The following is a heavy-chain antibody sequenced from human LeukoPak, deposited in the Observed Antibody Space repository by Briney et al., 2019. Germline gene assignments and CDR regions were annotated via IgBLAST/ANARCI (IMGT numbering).Heavy chain of an antibody. V-gene: IGHV3-15*01. CDR1: GFTFSNAL. CDR2: IKSKTYGGTT. Sequence: GGSLRLSCAASGFTFSNALMSWVRQAPGKGLEWVGRIKSKTYGGTTDYAAPVKGRFTISRDDSKDTVYLEMNSLKPEDTAVYYCTTATSYWGQGSLVTVSS. CDR3: TTATSY. J-gene: IGHJ4*02.